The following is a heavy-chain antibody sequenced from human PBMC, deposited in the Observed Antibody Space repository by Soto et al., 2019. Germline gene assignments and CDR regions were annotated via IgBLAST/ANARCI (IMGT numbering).Heavy chain of an antibody. Sequence: SETLSLTCAVYGGSFSGYYWSWIRQPPGKGLEWIGEINHSGSTNYNPSLKSRVTISVDTSKNQFSLKLSSVTAADTAVYYCARLGGVYSSSWYPGWGQGTLVTVSS. V-gene: IGHV4-34*01. J-gene: IGHJ4*02. D-gene: IGHD6-13*01. CDR3: ARLGGVYSSSWYPG. CDR2: INHSGST. CDR1: GGSFSGYY.